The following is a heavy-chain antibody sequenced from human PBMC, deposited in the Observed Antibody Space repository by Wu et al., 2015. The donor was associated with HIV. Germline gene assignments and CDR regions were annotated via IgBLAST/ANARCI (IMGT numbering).Heavy chain of an antibody. D-gene: IGHD3-10*01. CDR3: ARETRGITMVRGVRGWFDP. Sequence: QVQLVQSGAEVKKPGASVKVSCKASGYTFTSYYMHWVRQAPGQGLEWMGIINPSGGSTSYAQKFQGRVTMTRDTSTSTVYMELSSLRSEDTAVYYCARETRGITMVRGVRGWFDPWGQGTLVTVSS. J-gene: IGHJ5*02. CDR1: GYTFTSYY. V-gene: IGHV1-46*01. CDR2: INPSGGST.